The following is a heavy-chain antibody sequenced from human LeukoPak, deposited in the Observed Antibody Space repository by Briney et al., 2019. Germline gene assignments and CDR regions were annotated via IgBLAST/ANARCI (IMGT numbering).Heavy chain of an antibody. Sequence: GGSLRLSCAASGFIFSSYAMSWVRQAPGKGLEWVSAISGSGGSTYYADSVKGRFTISRDNSKNTLYLQMNSLRAEDTAVYYCAKFGRSGSYRGYFDYWGQGTLVTVSS. CDR2: ISGSGGST. CDR3: AKFGRSGSYRGYFDY. J-gene: IGHJ4*02. CDR1: GFIFSSYA. V-gene: IGHV3-23*01. D-gene: IGHD1-26*01.